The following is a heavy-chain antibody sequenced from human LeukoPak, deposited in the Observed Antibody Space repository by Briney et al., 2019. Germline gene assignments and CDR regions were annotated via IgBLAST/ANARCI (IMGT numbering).Heavy chain of an antibody. J-gene: IGHJ4*02. D-gene: IGHD3-3*01. CDR3: ARDDFWSGYSDY. Sequence: SETLSLTCAVYGWSFSGYYWSWIRQPPGKGLEWIGEINHSRSTNYNPSLKSRVTISVDTSKNQFSLKLSSVTAADTAVYYCARDDFWSGYSDYWGQGTLVTVSS. CDR2: INHSRST. CDR1: GWSFSGYY. V-gene: IGHV4-34*01.